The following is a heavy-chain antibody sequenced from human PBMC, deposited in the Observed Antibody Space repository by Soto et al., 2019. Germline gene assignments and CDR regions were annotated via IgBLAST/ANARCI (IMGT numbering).Heavy chain of an antibody. CDR2: IYYSGST. Sequence: QVQLQESGPGLVKPSQTLSLTCTVSGGSISSGDYYWSWIRQPPGKGLEWIGYIYYSGSTYYNPSLKSRVTISVDTSKNQFSLKLSSVTAADTAVYYCARTDSDPYSYGLAFDYWGQGTLVTVSS. D-gene: IGHD5-18*01. J-gene: IGHJ4*02. V-gene: IGHV4-30-4*01. CDR1: GGSISSGDYY. CDR3: ARTDSDPYSYGLAFDY.